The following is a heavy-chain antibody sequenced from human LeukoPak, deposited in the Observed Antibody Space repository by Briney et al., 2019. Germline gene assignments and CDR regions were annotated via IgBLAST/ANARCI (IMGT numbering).Heavy chain of an antibody. D-gene: IGHD3-9*01. CDR2: IYTSWSS. Sequence: SETLSLTCPVTGGSISSYFWSWIRQPAGKGLEGIGRIYTSWSSNYNPSLKSRVTMSVDTSKNQFSLKLSSVTAADTAVYYCAREYYDILTGYYNGFDYWGQGTLVTVSS. J-gene: IGHJ4*02. CDR1: GGSISSYF. V-gene: IGHV4-4*07. CDR3: AREYYDILTGYYNGFDY.